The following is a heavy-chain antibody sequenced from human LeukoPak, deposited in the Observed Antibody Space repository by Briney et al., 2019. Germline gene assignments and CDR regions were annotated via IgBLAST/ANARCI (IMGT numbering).Heavy chain of an antibody. CDR1: GASVSSGTYF. CDR2: ISNSGST. Sequence: SETLSLTCTVSGASVSSGTYFWSWIRQPPGKGLEWIGYISNSGSTNYNPSLKSRVTISADTSKNQFSLKLSSVTAADTAVYYCARDRHAYSGTDYWGQGTLVTVYS. CDR3: ARDRHAYSGTDY. V-gene: IGHV4-61*01. D-gene: IGHD1-26*01. J-gene: IGHJ4*02.